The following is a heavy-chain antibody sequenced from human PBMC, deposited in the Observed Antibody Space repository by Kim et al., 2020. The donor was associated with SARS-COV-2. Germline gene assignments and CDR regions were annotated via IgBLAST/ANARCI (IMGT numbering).Heavy chain of an antibody. D-gene: IGHD1-1*01. Sequence: GGSLRLSCAASGFTFSNYAMSWVRQAPGRGLERVSFMGNSGCAIYYIDCVRGRFTTSRDNSKHTLYLQMNSLRAEDTAVYYCAQNWNLDYWGQGTLVTVSS. V-gene: IGHV3-23*01. CDR2: MGNSGCAI. CDR1: GFTFSNYA. CDR3: AQNWNLDY. J-gene: IGHJ4*02.